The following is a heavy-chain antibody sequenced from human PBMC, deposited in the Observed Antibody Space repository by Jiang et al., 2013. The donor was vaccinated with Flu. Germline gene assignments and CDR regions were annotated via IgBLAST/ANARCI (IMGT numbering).Heavy chain of an antibody. J-gene: IGHJ3*01. V-gene: IGHV1-46*01. D-gene: IGHD2-21*01. CDR2: INPAGGST. Sequence: GAEVKKPGASVKVSCKASGYTFTGYYMHWVRQAPGQGLDWMGIINPAGGSTIYAQRFQGRVTMTRDTSTRTVYMELSSLRSDDTAVYYCARGVIGLFDVWGEGTMVTVSS. CDR1: GYTFTGYY. CDR3: ARGVIGLFDV.